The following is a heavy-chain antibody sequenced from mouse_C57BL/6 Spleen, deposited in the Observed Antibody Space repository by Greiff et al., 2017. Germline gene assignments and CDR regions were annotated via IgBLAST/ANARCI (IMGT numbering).Heavy chain of an antibody. V-gene: IGHV3-1*01. D-gene: IGHD1-1*01. CDR2: ISYSGST. Sequence: VQLKESGPGMVKPSQSLSLTCTVTGYSITSGYDWHWIRHFPGNKLEWMGYISYSGSTNYNPSLKSRISITHDTSKNHFFLKLNSVTTEDTATYYCARDGELPHWYFDVWGTGTTVTVSS. CDR3: ARDGELPHWYFDV. J-gene: IGHJ1*03. CDR1: GYSITSGYD.